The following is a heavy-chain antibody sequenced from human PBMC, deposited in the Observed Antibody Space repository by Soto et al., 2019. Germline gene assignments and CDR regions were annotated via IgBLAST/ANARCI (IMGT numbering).Heavy chain of an antibody. CDR2: IIPIFGTA. CDR1: GGTFSSYA. V-gene: IGHV1-69*01. J-gene: IGHJ3*02. CDR3: AGSGVSGRYCVYAFDI. Sequence: QVQLVQSGAEVKKPGSSVKVSCKASGGTFSSYAISCVRQAPGQGLEWMGGIIPIFGTANYAQKFQCRVTITADEYTSTAYMELSSLRSEDTSVYYCAGSGVSGRYCVYAFDIWVQVTMVTVSS. D-gene: IGHD1-26*01.